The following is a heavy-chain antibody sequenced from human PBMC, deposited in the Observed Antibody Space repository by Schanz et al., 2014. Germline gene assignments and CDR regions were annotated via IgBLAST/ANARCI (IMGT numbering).Heavy chain of an antibody. CDR1: GFTFSSYG. D-gene: IGHD1-1*01. V-gene: IGHV3-33*01. CDR3: ARESGGQNDLDTEPHKYTYMDV. Sequence: QVHLVESGGGVVQPGRSLRLSCAASGFTFSSYGMHWVRQAPGRGLEWVALIWYDGSNKYYAESVKGRFTISRDNTKNNLHLEMNNQRAEDTAVYVCARESGGQNDLDTEPHKYTYMDVWGKGTTVTVSS. CDR2: IWYDGSNK. J-gene: IGHJ6*03.